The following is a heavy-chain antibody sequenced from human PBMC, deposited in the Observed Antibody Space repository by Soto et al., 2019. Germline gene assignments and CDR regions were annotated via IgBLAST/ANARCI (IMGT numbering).Heavy chain of an antibody. D-gene: IGHD2-2*01. CDR1: GGSISSYY. Sequence: PSETLSLTCTVSGGSISSYYWSWIRQPPGRGLEWIGYIYYSGSTNYNPSLKSRVTISVDTSKNQFSLKLSSVTAADTAVYYCARAIPLVVPAAMSAFDIWGQGTMVTVSS. CDR3: ARAIPLVVPAAMSAFDI. V-gene: IGHV4-59*01. CDR2: IYYSGST. J-gene: IGHJ3*02.